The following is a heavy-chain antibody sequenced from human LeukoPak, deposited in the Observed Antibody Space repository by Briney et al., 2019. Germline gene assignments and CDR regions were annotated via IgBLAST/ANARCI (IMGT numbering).Heavy chain of an antibody. Sequence: GGSLRLSCAASGFTFSDYWMAWVRQAPRKGLEWVANINRDGSDKFYVDSVKGRFTISRDNAKNSLSLQMNSLRAEDTGVYYCARDWRSPSYFDYWGQGTLATVSS. V-gene: IGHV3-7*04. CDR1: GFTFSDYW. J-gene: IGHJ4*02. CDR3: ARDWRSPSYFDY. CDR2: INRDGSDK.